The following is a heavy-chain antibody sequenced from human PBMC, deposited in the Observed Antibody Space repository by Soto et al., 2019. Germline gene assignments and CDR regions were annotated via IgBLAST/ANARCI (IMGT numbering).Heavy chain of an antibody. Sequence: GASVKVSCKASGGTFSSYTISWVRQAPGQGLEWMGRIIPILGIANYAQKFQGRVTITADKSTSTAYMELSSLRSEDTAVYYCARGSTGSGYDLGGRYYYYYMDVWGKGTTVTVSS. CDR2: IIPILGIA. CDR1: GGTFSSYT. D-gene: IGHD5-12*01. CDR3: ARGSTGSGYDLGGRYYYYYMDV. J-gene: IGHJ6*03. V-gene: IGHV1-69*02.